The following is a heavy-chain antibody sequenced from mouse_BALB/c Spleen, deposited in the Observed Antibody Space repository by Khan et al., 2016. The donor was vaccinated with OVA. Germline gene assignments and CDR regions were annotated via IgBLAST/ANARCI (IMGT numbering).Heavy chain of an antibody. Sequence: EVQLQESGPGLVKPSQSLSLTCTATGYSITSDYAWNWIRQLPGNKVELMAYISYSGSTGYNQSLKSRVSITRYTSNNQFFLQLQSVTTEDTAAYYCARRVYYGHWYFDVWGAGTPVTVSS. V-gene: IGHV3-2*02. CDR2: ISYSGST. D-gene: IGHD1-1*01. J-gene: IGHJ1*01. CDR1: GYSITSDYA. CDR3: ARRVYYGHWYFDV.